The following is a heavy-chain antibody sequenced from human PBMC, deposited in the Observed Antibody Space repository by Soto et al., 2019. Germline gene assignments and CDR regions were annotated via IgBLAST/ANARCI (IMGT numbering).Heavy chain of an antibody. J-gene: IGHJ6*02. V-gene: IGHV4-34*01. CDR3: ARGRVSYGSSRAYYYYGMDV. CDR1: GGSFSGYY. Sequence: SETLSLTCAVYGGSFSGYYWSWIRQPPGKGLEWIGEINHSGSTNYNPSLKSRVTISVDTSKNQFSLKLSSVTAADTAVYYCARGRVSYGSSRAYYYYGMDVWGQGTTVTVSS. CDR2: INHSGST. D-gene: IGHD6-6*01.